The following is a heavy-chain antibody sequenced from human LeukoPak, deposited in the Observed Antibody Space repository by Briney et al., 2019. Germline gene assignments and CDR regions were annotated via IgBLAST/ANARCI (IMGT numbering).Heavy chain of an antibody. D-gene: IGHD4-17*01. CDR3: ARGLGGAPTTVLS. CDR1: GGSISNYY. V-gene: IGHV4-39*07. CDR2: IYYSGST. Sequence: SETLSLTCTVSGGSISNYYWGWIRQAPGKGLEWIGSIYYSGSTYYSPSLKSRATISVDTSKNQFSLKLSSVTAADTAVYYCARGLGGAPTTVLSWGQGTLVTVSS. J-gene: IGHJ5*02.